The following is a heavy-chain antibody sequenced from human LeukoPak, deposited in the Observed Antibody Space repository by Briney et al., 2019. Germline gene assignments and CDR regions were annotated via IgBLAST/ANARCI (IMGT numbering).Heavy chain of an antibody. CDR3: ARDAYYYDSSGYRRGFDY. V-gene: IGHV4-38-2*02. CDR2: IYHSGST. CDR1: GYSISSGYY. J-gene: IGHJ4*02. Sequence: SETLSLTCTVSGYSISSGYYWGWIRQPPGKGLEWIGSIYHSGSTYYNPSLKSRVTMSVDTSKNQFSLKLSSVTAADTAVYYCARDAYYYDSSGYRRGFDYWGQGTLVTVSS. D-gene: IGHD3-22*01.